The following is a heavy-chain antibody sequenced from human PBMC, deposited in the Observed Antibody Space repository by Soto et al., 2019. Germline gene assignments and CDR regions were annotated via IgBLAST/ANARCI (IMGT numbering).Heavy chain of an antibody. J-gene: IGHJ4*02. Sequence: SVKVSCKASGGTFSSYTISWVRQAPGQGLEWMGRIIPILGIANYAQKFQGRVTITADKSTSTAYMELSSLRSEDTAVYYCARGSTIAARHFDYWGQGTLVTVSS. CDR2: IIPILGIA. D-gene: IGHD6-6*01. CDR3: ARGSTIAARHFDY. V-gene: IGHV1-69*02. CDR1: GGTFSSYT.